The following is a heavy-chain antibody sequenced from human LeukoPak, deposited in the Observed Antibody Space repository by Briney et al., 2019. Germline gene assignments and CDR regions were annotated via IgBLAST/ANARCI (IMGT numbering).Heavy chain of an antibody. J-gene: IGHJ3*02. CDR3: ARGTTDIVAEISDAFDI. CDR2: ISYDASNK. Sequence: GGSLRLSCAASGFTFSALAMHWARQAPGKGLEWVAAISYDASNKYYAVSVRSRFTISRDNSRNTLFLQMNSLRADDTAVYYCARGTTDIVAEISDAFDIWGQGTVVTVSS. CDR1: GFTFSALA. V-gene: IGHV3-30-3*01. D-gene: IGHD5-12*01.